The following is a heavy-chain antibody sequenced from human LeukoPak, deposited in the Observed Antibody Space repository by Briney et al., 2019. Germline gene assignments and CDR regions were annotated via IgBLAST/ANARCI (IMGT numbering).Heavy chain of an antibody. J-gene: IGHJ6*03. Sequence: SETLSLTCAVYGGSFSGYYWSWIRQPTGKGLEWIGEINHSGSTNYNPSLKSRVTISVDTSKNQFSLKLSSVTAADTAVYYCARDPYCGGDCYQPYYMDVWGKGTTVTVSS. V-gene: IGHV4-34*01. CDR2: INHSGST. CDR3: ARDPYCGGDCYQPYYMDV. CDR1: GGSFSGYY. D-gene: IGHD2-21*01.